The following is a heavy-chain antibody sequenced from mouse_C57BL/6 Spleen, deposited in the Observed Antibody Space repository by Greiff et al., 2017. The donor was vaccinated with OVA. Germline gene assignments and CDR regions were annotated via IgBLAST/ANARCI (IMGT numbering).Heavy chain of an antibody. V-gene: IGHV1-69*01. Sequence: QVQLQQPGAELVMPGASVKLSCKASGYTFTSYWMHWVKQRPGQGLEWIGEIDPSDSYTNYNQKFKGKSTLTVDKSSSTAYMQLSSLTSEDSAVYYCARDILLLRRRYFDVWGTGTTVTVSS. CDR2: IDPSDSYT. J-gene: IGHJ1*03. CDR3: ARDILLLRRRYFDV. D-gene: IGHD1-1*01. CDR1: GYTFTSYW.